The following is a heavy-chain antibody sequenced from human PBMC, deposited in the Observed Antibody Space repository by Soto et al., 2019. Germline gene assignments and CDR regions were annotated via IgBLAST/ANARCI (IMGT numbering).Heavy chain of an antibody. D-gene: IGHD6-19*01. CDR1: GGSISSSSYY. J-gene: IGHJ6*03. Sequence: QLQLQESGPGLVKPSETLSLTCTVSGGSISSSSYYWGWIRQPPGKGLEWIGSIYYSGSTYYNPSLKSRVTISVDTSKNQLSLKLSSVTAAETAVYYCASLMNESSGPYGSYYYYMDGWGKGTTVTVSS. CDR3: ASLMNESSGPYGSYYYYMDG. CDR2: IYYSGST. V-gene: IGHV4-39*01.